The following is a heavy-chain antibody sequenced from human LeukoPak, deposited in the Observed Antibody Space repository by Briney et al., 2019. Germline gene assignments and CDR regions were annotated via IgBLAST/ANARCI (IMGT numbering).Heavy chain of an antibody. V-gene: IGHV4-59*02. J-gene: IGHJ1*01. CDR1: GGSVGSNY. CDR2: ISYSGDT. CDR3: ARGSGWYPH. D-gene: IGHD6-19*01. Sequence: SETLSLTCSVSGGSVGSNYWSWVRQPPGKGLEWIGYISYSGDTKYNPSLKSRLSMSVDTSTNQCSLMLTSVTAADTAVYYCARGSGWYPHWGQGTLVTVSS.